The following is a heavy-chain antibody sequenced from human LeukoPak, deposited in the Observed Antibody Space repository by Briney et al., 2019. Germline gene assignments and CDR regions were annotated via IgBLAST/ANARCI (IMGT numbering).Heavy chain of an antibody. CDR3: ARRRVTSHNWFDP. J-gene: IGHJ5*02. CDR2: MNPNSGNT. V-gene: IGHV1-8*01. Sequence: ASVKVSCKASGYTFTSYDINWVRQATGQGPEWMGWMNPNSGNTGYAQKFQGRVTMTRNTSISTAYMELSSLRSEDTAVYYCARRRVTSHNWFDPWGQGTLITVSS. CDR1: GYTFTSYD. D-gene: IGHD4-17*01.